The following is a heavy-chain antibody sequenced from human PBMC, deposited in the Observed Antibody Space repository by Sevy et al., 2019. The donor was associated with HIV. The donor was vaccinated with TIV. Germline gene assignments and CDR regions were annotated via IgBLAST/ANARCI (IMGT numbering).Heavy chain of an antibody. CDR1: GFTFSSYS. CDR2: ISSSGSYI. J-gene: IGHJ4*02. V-gene: IGHV3-21*01. CDR3: ARAGVLRSPLDY. Sequence: GGSLRLSCAASGFTFSSYSMNWVRQAPGKGLEWVSCISSSGSYIYYADSLNGRFTISRDNAKNSLYLQMNSLRAEDTAVYFCARAGVLRSPLDYWGQGILVTVSS. D-gene: IGHD3-10*01.